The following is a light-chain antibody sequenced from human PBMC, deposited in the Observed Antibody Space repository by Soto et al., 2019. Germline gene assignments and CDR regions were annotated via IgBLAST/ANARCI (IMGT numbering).Light chain of an antibody. CDR2: DAS. J-gene: IGKJ4*01. CDR3: QQRSNWPST. CDR1: QGVTAT. V-gene: IGKV3-11*01. Sequence: EFFLPKFQATLSLSQGERPPPSSRASQGVTATLAWYQQKPGQAPRLLIYDASNRATGIPARFSGSGSGTDFTLTISSLEPEDFAVYYCQQRSNWPSTFGGGTKVEIK.